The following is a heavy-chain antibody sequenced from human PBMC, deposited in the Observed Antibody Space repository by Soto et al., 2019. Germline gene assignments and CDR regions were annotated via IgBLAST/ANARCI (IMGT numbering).Heavy chain of an antibody. J-gene: IGHJ4*02. CDR3: ARDLRKAVAGTFDY. D-gene: IGHD6-19*01. CDR2: ISAYNGNT. Sequence: ALVKGACKASGYTFTSYGISWVRQAHGQGLEWMGWISAYNGNTNYAQKLQGRVTMTTDTSTSTAYMELRSLRSDDTAVYYCARDLRKAVAGTFDYWGQGTLVTVSS. CDR1: GYTFTSYG. V-gene: IGHV1-18*01.